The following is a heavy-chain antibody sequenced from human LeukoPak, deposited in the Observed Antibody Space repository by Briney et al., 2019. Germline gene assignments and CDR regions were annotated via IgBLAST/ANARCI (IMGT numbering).Heavy chain of an antibody. CDR3: AKDMDDWDLFDY. CDR2: ISWNSGSI. J-gene: IGHJ4*02. D-gene: IGHD3-9*01. Sequence: PGGSLRLSCAASGFTFDDYAMHWVRQAPGKGLEWASGISWNSGSIAYADSVKGRFSISRDNAKNSLYLQMSSLRDEDTALYYCAKDMDDWDLFDYWGQGTPVTVSS. CDR1: GFTFDDYA. V-gene: IGHV3-9*01.